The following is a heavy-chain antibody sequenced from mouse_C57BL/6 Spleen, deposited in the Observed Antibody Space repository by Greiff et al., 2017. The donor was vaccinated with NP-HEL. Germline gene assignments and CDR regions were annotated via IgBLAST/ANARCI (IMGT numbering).Heavy chain of an antibody. CDR1: GYTFTDYN. V-gene: IGHV1-18*01. J-gene: IGHJ1*03. Sequence: VQLQQSGPELVKPGASVKIPCKASGYTFTDYNMDWVKQSHGKSLEWIGDINPNNGGTIYNQKFKGKATLTVDKSSSTAYMELRSLTSEDTAVYYCARRGANYYGSSYWYFDVWGTGTTVTVSS. CDR3: ARRGANYYGSSYWYFDV. D-gene: IGHD1-1*01. CDR2: INPNNGGT.